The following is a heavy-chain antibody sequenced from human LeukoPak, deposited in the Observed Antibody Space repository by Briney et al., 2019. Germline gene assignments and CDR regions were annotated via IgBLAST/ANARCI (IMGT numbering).Heavy chain of an antibody. CDR1: GGTFSSYA. J-gene: IGHJ5*02. V-gene: IGHV1-69*13. CDR2: IIPIFGTA. D-gene: IGHD4-17*01. CDR3: AREAVTTRGLPFDP. Sequence: ASVTVSCTASGGTFSSYAISWVRQAPGQGLEWMGGIIPIFGTANYAQKFQGRVTITADESTSTAYMELSSLRSEDTAVYHCAREAVTTRGLPFDPWGQGTLVTVSS.